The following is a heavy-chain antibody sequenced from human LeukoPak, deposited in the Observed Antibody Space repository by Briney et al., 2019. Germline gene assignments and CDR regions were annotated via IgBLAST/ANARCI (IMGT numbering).Heavy chain of an antibody. CDR3: AREGYCTNGVCHFDY. V-gene: IGHV1-69*06. Sequence: ASVKVSCKASGGTFISYAISWVRQAPGQGLEWMGGIIPIFGTANYAQKFQGRVTITADKSTSTAYMELSSLRSEDTAVYYCAREGYCTNGVCHFDYWGQGTLVTVSS. CDR2: IIPIFGTA. J-gene: IGHJ4*02. D-gene: IGHD2-8*01. CDR1: GGTFISYA.